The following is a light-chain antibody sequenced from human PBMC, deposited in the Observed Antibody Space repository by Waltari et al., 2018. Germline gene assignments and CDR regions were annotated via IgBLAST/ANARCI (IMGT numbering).Light chain of an antibody. J-gene: IGKJ1*01. Sequence: DIVMTQSPDSLAVSLGERATINCKSSQSVLYSSNNKNYLAWYQQKPGQPPKLLIYWASIRESGVLDRFSGSGSETDFTLTISSLQAEDVAVYYCQQSYSPHRTFGQGTRVEIK. CDR2: WAS. CDR1: QSVLYSSNNKNY. CDR3: QQSYSPHRT. V-gene: IGKV4-1*01.